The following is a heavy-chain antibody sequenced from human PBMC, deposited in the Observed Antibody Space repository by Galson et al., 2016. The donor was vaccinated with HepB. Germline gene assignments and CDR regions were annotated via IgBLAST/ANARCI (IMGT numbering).Heavy chain of an antibody. Sequence: SLRLSCAASGFPFSSYVMNWVRQAPGKGLEWVSYISDSSSHIYYAGSVKGRFTISRDSAKNSLYLQMNSLRDEDTAVYYCTRSYGQRLANDAFDIWGQGTLVSVSS. J-gene: IGHJ3*02. CDR3: TRSYGQRLANDAFDI. CDR1: GFPFSSYV. V-gene: IGHV3-48*02. CDR2: ISDSSSHI. D-gene: IGHD6-19*01.